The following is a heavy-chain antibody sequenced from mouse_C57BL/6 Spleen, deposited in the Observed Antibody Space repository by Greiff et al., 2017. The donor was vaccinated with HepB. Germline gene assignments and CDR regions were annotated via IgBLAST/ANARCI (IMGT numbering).Heavy chain of an antibody. J-gene: IGHJ4*01. CDR1: GYTFTDYY. V-gene: IGHV1-26*01. D-gene: IGHD2-3*01. Sequence: VQLQQSGPELVKPGASVKISCKASGYTFTDYYMNWVKQSHGKSLEWIGDINPNNGGTSYNQKFKGKATLTVDKSSSTAYMELRSLTSEDSAVYYCARQGLIYDGYYVRGMDYWGQGTSVTVSS. CDR2: INPNNGGT. CDR3: ARQGLIYDGYYVRGMDY.